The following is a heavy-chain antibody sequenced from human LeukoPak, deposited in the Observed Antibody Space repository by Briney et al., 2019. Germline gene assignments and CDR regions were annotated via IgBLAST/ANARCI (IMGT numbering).Heavy chain of an antibody. D-gene: IGHD5-18*01. CDR1: GFTFNNHA. CDR2: INGNGAGT. Sequence: GGSLRLSCAASGFTFNNHAMSWVRQAPGKGLEWGSGINGNGAGTYYSDSVKGRFTISRDNSKNTLYLQMSSLRAEDTAIYYCAKDQGYSYYYLDYWGQGTLVTVSS. V-gene: IGHV3-23*01. J-gene: IGHJ4*02. CDR3: AKDQGYSYYYLDY.